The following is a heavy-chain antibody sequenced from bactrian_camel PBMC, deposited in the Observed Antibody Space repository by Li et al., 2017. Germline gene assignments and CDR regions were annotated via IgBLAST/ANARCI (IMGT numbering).Heavy chain of an antibody. J-gene: IGHJ6*01. CDR3: VRDGGNWSFGY. CDR2: IRRNGEP. Sequence: HVQLVESGGGSVQNGGSLRLSCTASDDTFSRSCMGWFRQAPGKAREGIAGIRRNGEPYYADSVKGRFTISQGDAKNTVYLHTNSLKPEDTAVYYCVRDGGNWSFGYWGQGTQVTVS. CDR1: DDTFSRSC. V-gene: IGHV3S53*01. D-gene: IGHD8*01.